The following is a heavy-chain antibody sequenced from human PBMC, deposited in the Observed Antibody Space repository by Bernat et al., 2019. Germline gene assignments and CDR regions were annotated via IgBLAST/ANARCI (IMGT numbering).Heavy chain of an antibody. CDR2: IYYSGST. CDR1: GGSISSSIYY. D-gene: IGHD1-7*01. J-gene: IGHJ3*02. V-gene: IGHV4-39*01. CDR3: ARHGSPGTIYDAFDI. Sequence: QLQLQESGPGLVKPSETLSLTCTVSGGSISSSIYYWGWIRQPPGKGLEWIGDIYYSGSTHYNPSLKCRVTVSLDTSKNQFSLKVSSVTAADTAVYYGARHGSPGTIYDAFDIWGQGTMVTVSS.